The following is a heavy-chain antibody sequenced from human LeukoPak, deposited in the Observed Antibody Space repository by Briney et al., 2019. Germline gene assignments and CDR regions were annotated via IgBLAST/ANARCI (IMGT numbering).Heavy chain of an antibody. CDR1: GGSISSYY. CDR3: AREVTMVRGVKYNWFDP. D-gene: IGHD3-10*01. CDR2: IYYSGST. V-gene: IGHV4-59*01. J-gene: IGHJ5*02. Sequence: PSETLSLTCTVSGGSISSYYWSWIRQPPGKGLEWIGYIYYSGSTNYNPSLKSRVTISVDTSKNQFSPKLSSVTAADTAVYYCAREVTMVRGVKYNWFDPWGQGTLVTVSS.